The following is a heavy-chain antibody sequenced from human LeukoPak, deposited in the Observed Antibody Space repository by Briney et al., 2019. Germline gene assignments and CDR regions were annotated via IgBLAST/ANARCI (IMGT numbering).Heavy chain of an antibody. D-gene: IGHD3-16*01. CDR1: GFTFSSYA. J-gene: IGHJ4*02. CDR3: ATDDYRGLGY. V-gene: IGHV3-23*01. Sequence: PGGSLRLSCAASGFTFSSYAMSWVRQAPGKGLEWVSATSGPGGSRDYADSVKGRFTISRDNSKNTLYLQMNSLRAEDTAIYYCATDDYRGLGYWGQGTLVTVSS. CDR2: TSGPGGSR.